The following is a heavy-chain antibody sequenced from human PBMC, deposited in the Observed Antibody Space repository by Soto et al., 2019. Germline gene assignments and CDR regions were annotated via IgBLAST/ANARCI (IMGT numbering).Heavy chain of an antibody. J-gene: IGHJ6*02. CDR1: GFAFSMYS. V-gene: IGHV3-7*03. Sequence: GSLRLSCEVSGFAFSMYSMSWVRQSPGKGLEWVAKIPQDGVDGHYADSVKGRFIISRDNGKNSLHLQLNNLRAEDTAVYYCARDHLILPAHDFFYGSDVWGRGATVTVSS. CDR2: IPQDGVDG. D-gene: IGHD2-21*02. CDR3: ARDHLILPAHDFFYGSDV.